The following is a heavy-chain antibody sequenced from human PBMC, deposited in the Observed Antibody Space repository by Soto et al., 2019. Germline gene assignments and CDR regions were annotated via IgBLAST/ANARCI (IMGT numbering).Heavy chain of an antibody. V-gene: IGHV4-59*01. CDR2: IYSSGST. CDR1: GGSISGYF. Sequence: SETLSLTCTVSGGSISGYFWNWIRQPPGKGLEWIGYIYSSGSTNYNPSLKSRVTISVDMSKNQFSLNLSSVTAADTAIYYCARSEKGMATILDYWGQGILVTVSS. D-gene: IGHD5-12*01. CDR3: ARSEKGMATILDY. J-gene: IGHJ4*02.